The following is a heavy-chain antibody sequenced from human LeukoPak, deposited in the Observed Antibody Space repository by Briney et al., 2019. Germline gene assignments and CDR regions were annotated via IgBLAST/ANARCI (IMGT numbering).Heavy chain of an antibody. V-gene: IGHV4-61*02. CDR1: GDFITSDTYS. CDR3: ARDRVDSNWDYFDY. D-gene: IGHD4-11*01. Sequence: SETLSLTCTLSGDFITSDTYSWSWIRQPAGKGLEWIGRIYTSGSTKYNPSLKSRVTMSVDTSKNQFSLKLSSVTAADTAVYYCARDRVDSNWDYFDYWGQGTLVTVSS. CDR2: IYTSGST. J-gene: IGHJ4*02.